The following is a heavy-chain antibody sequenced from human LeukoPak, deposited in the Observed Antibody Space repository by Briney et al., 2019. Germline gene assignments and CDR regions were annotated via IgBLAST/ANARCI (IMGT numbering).Heavy chain of an antibody. J-gene: IGHJ6*02. CDR1: GFTFTSYV. CDR3: AKARDYSKNPRMVMDV. D-gene: IGHD4-11*01. V-gene: IGHV3-23*01. Sequence: PGGSLRLSCAASGFTFTSYVMHWVRQAPGKGLEWVSGITGSGFSTYYADSVKGRFTIPRDNSKSTLFLHMNSLRAEDTAVYYCAKARDYSKNPRMVMDVWGQGTTVTVSS. CDR2: ITGSGFST.